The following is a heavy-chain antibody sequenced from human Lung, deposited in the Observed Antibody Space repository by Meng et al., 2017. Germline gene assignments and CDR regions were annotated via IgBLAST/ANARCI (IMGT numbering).Heavy chain of an antibody. CDR1: GGSFSDYY. V-gene: IGHV4-34*01. CDR2: INHSGST. J-gene: IGHJ4*02. D-gene: IGHD4-11*01. CDR3: ARGPTTMAHDFDY. Sequence: QVQLKPWGAGLLKPSGTLSLTCVVSGGSFSDYYWSWIRQPPGKGLEWIGEINHSGSTNYNPSLESRATISVDTSQNNLSLKLSSVTAADSAVYYCARGPTTMAHDFDYWGQGTLVTVSS.